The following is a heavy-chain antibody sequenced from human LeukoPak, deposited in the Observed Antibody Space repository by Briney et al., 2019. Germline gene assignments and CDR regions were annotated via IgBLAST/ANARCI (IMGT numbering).Heavy chain of an antibody. J-gene: IGHJ4*02. D-gene: IGHD6-19*01. Sequence: XETLSLTCTVSGGSISSYYWSWIRQPAGKGLEWIGRIYTSGSTNYNPSLKSRVTMSVDTSKNQFSLKLSSVTAADTAVYYCAVTPSPYSSGWYGFDYWGQGTLVTVSS. CDR1: GGSISSYY. V-gene: IGHV4-4*07. CDR2: IYTSGST. CDR3: AVTPSPYSSGWYGFDY.